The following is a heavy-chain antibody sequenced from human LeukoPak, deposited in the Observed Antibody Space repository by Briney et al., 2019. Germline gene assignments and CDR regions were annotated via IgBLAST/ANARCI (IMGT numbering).Heavy chain of an antibody. Sequence: GASVMVSCKASGYTFTGYYMHWVRQAPGQGLEWMGWINPNSGGTNYAQKFQGRVTMTRDTSISTAYMELSRLRSDDTAVYYCARGGGYCSSTSCYPFDYWGQGTLVTVSS. CDR3: ARGGGYCSSTSCYPFDY. J-gene: IGHJ4*02. CDR2: INPNSGGT. D-gene: IGHD2-2*01. CDR1: GYTFTGYY. V-gene: IGHV1-2*02.